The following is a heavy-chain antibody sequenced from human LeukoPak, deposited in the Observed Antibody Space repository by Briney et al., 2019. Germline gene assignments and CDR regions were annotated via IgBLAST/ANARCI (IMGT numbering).Heavy chain of an antibody. CDR2: IKSKTDGGTT. V-gene: IGHV3-15*01. CDR1: GFTFSNAW. Sequence: GGSLRLSCAASGFTFSNAWMSWVRQAPGKGLEWVGRIKSKTDGGTTDYAAPVKGRFTISRDDSKNTLYLQMNSLKTEDTAVYYCTTAFFPYSYGYSYWGQGTLVTVSS. CDR3: TTAFFPYSYGYSY. D-gene: IGHD5-18*01. J-gene: IGHJ4*02.